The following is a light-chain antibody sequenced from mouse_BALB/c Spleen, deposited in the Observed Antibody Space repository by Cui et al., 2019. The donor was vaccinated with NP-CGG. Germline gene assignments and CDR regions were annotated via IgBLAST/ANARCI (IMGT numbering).Light chain of an antibody. CDR1: NGAVTTSNY. J-gene: IGLJ1*01. CDR3: VLWYSNHWV. Sequence: HAVVTQDSALTTSPGETVTLTCRSSNGAVTTSNYANWVQEKPDHLFTGLIGGTNNRAPGVPARFSGSLIGDKAALTITGAQTEDEAKYFCVLWYSNHWVFGGGTKLTVL. V-gene: IGLV1*01. CDR2: GTN.